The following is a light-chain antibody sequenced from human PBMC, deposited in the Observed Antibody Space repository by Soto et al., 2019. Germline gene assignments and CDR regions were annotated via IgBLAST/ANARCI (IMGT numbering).Light chain of an antibody. J-gene: IGLJ2*01. CDR2: DTS. Sequence: QAVVTQEPSLTVSPGGTVTLTCGSSTGAVTSGHYPYWFQQKPGQAPRTLSYDTSNKHSWTPARVSGSLLGGKAALTLSGAQPEDEAEYYCLLSYSGARVFGGGTKLTVL. V-gene: IGLV7-46*01. CDR3: LLSYSGARV. CDR1: TGAVTSGHY.